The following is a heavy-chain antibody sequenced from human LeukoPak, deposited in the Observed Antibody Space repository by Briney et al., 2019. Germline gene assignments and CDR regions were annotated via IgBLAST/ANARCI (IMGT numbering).Heavy chain of an antibody. V-gene: IGHV3-33*01. CDR1: GFTFSSYG. CDR3: AAEKVVVVPAASKEDY. CDR2: IWYDGSNK. D-gene: IGHD2-2*01. J-gene: IGHJ4*02. Sequence: GGSLRLSCAASGFTFSSYGMPWVRQAPGKGLEWVAVIWYDGSNKYYADSVKGRFTISRDNSKNTLYLQMNSLRAEDTAVYYCAAEKVVVVPAASKEDYWGQGTLVTVSS.